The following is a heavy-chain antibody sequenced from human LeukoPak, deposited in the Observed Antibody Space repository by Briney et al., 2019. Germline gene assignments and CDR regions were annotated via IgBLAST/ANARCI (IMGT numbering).Heavy chain of an antibody. Sequence: APVKVSCKASGYSFTDYYIHWMRQAPVQGFEWMGWIDPKRGGTKYGQTLQGRVTMTRDTSISTVYMELTLLTSDDTAVYYCARGPATGDFDYWGQGALVTVSS. CDR3: ARGPATGDFDY. D-gene: IGHD7-27*01. V-gene: IGHV1-2*02. CDR2: IDPKRGGT. CDR1: GYSFTDYY. J-gene: IGHJ4*02.